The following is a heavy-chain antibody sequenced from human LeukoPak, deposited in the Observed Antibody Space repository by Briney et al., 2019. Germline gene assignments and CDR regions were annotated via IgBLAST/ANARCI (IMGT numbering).Heavy chain of an antibody. CDR3: AREVWDDYYDSSGPTPL. CDR1: GGSLSSGGYY. Sequence: PSETLTLTCTVSGGSLSSGGYYWSWIRQPPGKGLEWVGYIYHSGSTYYNPSIKSRVTISVDRSKTQFSLKLSSVAAADTAVYYCAREVWDDYYDSSGPTPLWGQGTLVTVSS. D-gene: IGHD3-22*01. J-gene: IGHJ4*02. V-gene: IGHV4-30-2*01. CDR2: IYHSGST.